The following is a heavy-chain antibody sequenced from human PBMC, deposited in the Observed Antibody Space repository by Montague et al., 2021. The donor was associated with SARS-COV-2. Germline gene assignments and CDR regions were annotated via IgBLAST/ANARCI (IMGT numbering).Heavy chain of an antibody. V-gene: IGHV2-70*01. CDR3: ARSYGGYRDSYFDY. CDR1: GFSLNTSGMC. Sequence: VKPTQTLTLTCTFSGFSLNTSGMCVSWIRQPPGKALEWLALIDWDEDQYYSTSLKTRLTISKDTSKNQVVLTMTNMDPIDTATYYCARSYGGYRDSYFDYWGQGTLVAVSS. J-gene: IGHJ4*02. CDR2: IDWDEDQ. D-gene: IGHD4-17*01.